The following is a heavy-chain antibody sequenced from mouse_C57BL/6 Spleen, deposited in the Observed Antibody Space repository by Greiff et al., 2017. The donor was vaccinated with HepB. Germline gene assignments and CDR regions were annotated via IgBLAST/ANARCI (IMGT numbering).Heavy chain of an antibody. Sequence: VQLKESGAELVKPGASVKLSCTASGFNIKDYYMHWVKQRTEQGLEWIGRIDPEDGETKYAPKFQGKATITADTSSNTAYLKLSSLTSEDTAVYYCARGSFTTVVAPYAMDYWGQGTSVTVSS. CDR3: ARGSFTTVVAPYAMDY. CDR2: IDPEDGET. D-gene: IGHD1-1*01. V-gene: IGHV14-2*01. CDR1: GFNIKDYY. J-gene: IGHJ4*01.